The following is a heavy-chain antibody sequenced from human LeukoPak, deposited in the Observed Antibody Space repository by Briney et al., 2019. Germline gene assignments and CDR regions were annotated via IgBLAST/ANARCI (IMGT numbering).Heavy chain of an antibody. V-gene: IGHV3-66*01. Sequence: GGSLRLSCATSGFTFRRSYMTWVRQAPGKGLEWVSLIYAGGRVFYGDSVKGRFTISRDNLGNSVYLHMNSLRAEDTAVYYCARDRAVYSDSRGYYPDAFDIWGQGTMVTVSS. D-gene: IGHD3-22*01. J-gene: IGHJ3*02. CDR1: GFTFRRSY. CDR2: IYAGGRV. CDR3: ARDRAVYSDSRGYYPDAFDI.